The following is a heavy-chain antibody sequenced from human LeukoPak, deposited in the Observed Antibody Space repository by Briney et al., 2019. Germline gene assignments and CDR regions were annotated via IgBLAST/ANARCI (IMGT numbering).Heavy chain of an antibody. V-gene: IGHV3-30*02. CDR2: IWYDGSNK. CDR3: AKDSGGNQFSYYMDV. D-gene: IGHD4-23*01. Sequence: PGGSLRLSCAASGFTFSNYGIHWVRQAPGKGLEWVAFIWYDGSNKYYADSVKGRFTISRDNSKNTLYLQMNSLRAEGTAVYYCAKDSGGNQFSYYMDVWSKGTTVTVSS. J-gene: IGHJ6*03. CDR1: GFTFSNYG.